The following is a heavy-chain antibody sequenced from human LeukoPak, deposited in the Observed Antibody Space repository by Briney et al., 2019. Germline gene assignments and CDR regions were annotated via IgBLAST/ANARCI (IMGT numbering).Heavy chain of an antibody. D-gene: IGHD3-9*01. J-gene: IGHJ1*01. CDR2: IYYSGST. CDR3: ARDRPTYDILTGYYRAEYFQH. Sequence: SETLSLTCTVSGGSISSSSYYWGWIRQPPGKGLEWIGSIYYSGSTYYIPSLKSRVTISVDTSKNQFSLKLSSVTAADTAVYYCARDRPTYDILTGYYRAEYFQHWGQGTLVTVSS. V-gene: IGHV4-39*07. CDR1: GGSISSSSYY.